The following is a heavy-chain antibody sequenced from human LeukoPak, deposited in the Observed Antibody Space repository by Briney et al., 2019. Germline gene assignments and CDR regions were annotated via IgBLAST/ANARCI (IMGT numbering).Heavy chain of an antibody. CDR1: GFTFSSYG. V-gene: IGHV3-30*18. J-gene: IGHJ3*02. Sequence: GGSLRLSCAASGFTFSSYGMHWVRQAPGKGLEWVAVISYDGSNKYYADSVKGRFTISRDNSKNTLYLQMNSLRAEDTAVYYCAKGSGYSYGPGLQAFDIWGQGTMVTVSS. CDR2: ISYDGSNK. CDR3: AKGSGYSYGPGLQAFDI. D-gene: IGHD5-18*01.